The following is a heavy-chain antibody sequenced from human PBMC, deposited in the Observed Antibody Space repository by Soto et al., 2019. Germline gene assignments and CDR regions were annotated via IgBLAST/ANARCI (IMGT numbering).Heavy chain of an antibody. CDR2: IYYSGST. V-gene: IGHV4-31*02. D-gene: IGHD6-6*01. J-gene: IGHJ4*02. CDR3: ARNAPGYSSSGADFDY. CDR1: GGSISSGGYY. Sequence: LRLSCAASGGSISSGGYYWSWIRQHPGKGLEWIGYIYYSGSTYYNPSLKSRVTISVDTSKNQFSLKLSSVTAADTAVYYCARNAPGYSSSGADFDYWGQGTLVTVSS.